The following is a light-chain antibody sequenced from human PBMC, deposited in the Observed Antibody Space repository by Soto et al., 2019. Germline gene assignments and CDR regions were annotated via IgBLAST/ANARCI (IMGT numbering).Light chain of an antibody. CDR1: HSLLHSDGYNY. Sequence: DIVMTQSPLSLPVTPGEPASISCRSSHSLLHSDGYNYLDWYLQEPGQSPQLLIYLGSNRASGVPDRFSGSGSGTDFTLKISRVEAEDVGIYYCMQALQARTFGQGTKVDI. V-gene: IGKV2-28*01. CDR2: LGS. J-gene: IGKJ1*01. CDR3: MQALQART.